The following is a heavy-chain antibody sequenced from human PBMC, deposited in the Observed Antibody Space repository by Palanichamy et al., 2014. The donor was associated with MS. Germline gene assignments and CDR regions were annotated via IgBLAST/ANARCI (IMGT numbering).Heavy chain of an antibody. CDR3: ASAGYYDSSGYYFTNAFDI. V-gene: IGHV3-11*06. D-gene: IGHD3-22*01. Sequence: QVQLVESGGGLVKPGGSLRLSCAASGFTFSDYYMSWIRQAPGRGLEWLSYISSSSTYTNYADSVKGRFTISRDNANMSLYLQMNSLRAEDTAVYYCASAGYYDSSGYYFTNAFDIWGQGTMVTVSS. CDR1: GFTFSDYY. J-gene: IGHJ3*02. CDR2: ISSSSTYT.